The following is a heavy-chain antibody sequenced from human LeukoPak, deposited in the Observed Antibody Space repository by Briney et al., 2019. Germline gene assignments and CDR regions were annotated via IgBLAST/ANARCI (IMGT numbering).Heavy chain of an antibody. CDR2: IYYSGST. CDR3: ARGFGSVMTTVPYFDY. Sequence: TASETLSLTCTVSGGSISSHCWSWIRQPPGKGLEWIGYIYYSGSTNYNPSLKSRVTISVDTSKNQFSLKLSSVTAADTAVYYCARGFGSVMTTVPYFDYWGQGTLVTVSS. D-gene: IGHD4-11*01. V-gene: IGHV4-59*11. J-gene: IGHJ4*02. CDR1: GGSISSHC.